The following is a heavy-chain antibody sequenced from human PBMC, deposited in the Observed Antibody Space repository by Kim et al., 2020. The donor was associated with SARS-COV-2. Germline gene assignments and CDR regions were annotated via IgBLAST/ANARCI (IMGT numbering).Heavy chain of an antibody. CDR3: ARSFRELEKEEAFDI. CDR2: INSDGSST. Sequence: GGSLRLSCAASGFTFSSYWMHWVRQAPGKGLVWVSRINSDGSSTSYADSVKGRFTISRDNAKNTLYLQMNSLRAEDTAVYYCARSFRELEKEEAFDIWGQGTMVTVSS. CDR1: GFTFSSYW. J-gene: IGHJ3*02. V-gene: IGHV3-74*01. D-gene: IGHD1-1*01.